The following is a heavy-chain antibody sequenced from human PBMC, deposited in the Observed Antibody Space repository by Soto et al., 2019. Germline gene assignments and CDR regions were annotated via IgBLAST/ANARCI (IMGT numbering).Heavy chain of an antibody. J-gene: IGHJ5*02. V-gene: IGHV1-8*01. D-gene: IGHD3-16*01. Sequence: SVKVPCKASGYSFTNNDVSWVRQATVQGLEWMGWMNPGSGDTGYAQKFQGRVTMTRDISIATYYMELSSLRSDDTAIYYCARTATFGSLNWFDPWGQGTLVTVSS. CDR2: MNPGSGDT. CDR3: ARTATFGSLNWFDP. CDR1: GYSFTNND.